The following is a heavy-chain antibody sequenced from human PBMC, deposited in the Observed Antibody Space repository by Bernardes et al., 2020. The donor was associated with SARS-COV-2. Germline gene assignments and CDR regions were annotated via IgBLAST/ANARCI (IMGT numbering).Heavy chain of an antibody. J-gene: IGHJ4*02. CDR1: GYTFTSYG. V-gene: IGHV1-18*01. Sequence: ASVKVSCKASGYTFTSYGISWVRQAPGQGLEWMGWISAYNGNTNYAQKLQGRVTMTTDTSTSTAYMELRSLRSDDTAVYYCAREESLIRAAAGTPDYWGQGTLVTVSS. CDR2: ISAYNGNT. CDR3: AREESLIRAAAGTPDY. D-gene: IGHD6-13*01.